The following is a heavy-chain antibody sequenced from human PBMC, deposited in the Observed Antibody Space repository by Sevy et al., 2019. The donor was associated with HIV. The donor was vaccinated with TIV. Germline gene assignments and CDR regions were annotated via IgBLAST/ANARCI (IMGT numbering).Heavy chain of an antibody. CDR1: GFTFSSYS. CDR2: ISGSSNYI. CDR3: ARGPPDGSYDYFDY. Sequence: GGSLRLSCAASGFTFSSYSMNWVRQAPGKGLEWVSAISGSSNYIYYAESVKGRFIISRDNVKNILYLQMNSLRADDTAVYYCARGPPDGSYDYFDYWGQGTLVTVSS. J-gene: IGHJ4*02. D-gene: IGHD1-26*01. V-gene: IGHV3-21*06.